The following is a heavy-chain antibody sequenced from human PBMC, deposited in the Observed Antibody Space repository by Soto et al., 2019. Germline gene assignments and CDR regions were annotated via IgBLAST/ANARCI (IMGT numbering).Heavy chain of an antibody. CDR1: GYDFTTYG. CDR3: ARGRYGDY. Sequence: QVHLVQSGAEVKNPGASVKVSCKGSGYDFTTYGITWVRQAPGQGLEWMAWISAHNGNTNYAPNLQGRVTVTRDTSTSTAYIELRSLSSDGTAVYYCARGRYGDYWGQGALVTVSS. D-gene: IGHD1-1*01. V-gene: IGHV1-18*01. J-gene: IGHJ4*02. CDR2: ISAHNGNT.